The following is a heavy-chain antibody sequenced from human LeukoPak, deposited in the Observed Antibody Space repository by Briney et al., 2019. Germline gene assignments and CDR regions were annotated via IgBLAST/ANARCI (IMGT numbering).Heavy chain of an antibody. Sequence: PGRSLRLSCAASGFTFSSYSMNWVRQAPGKGLEWVSSISSSSSYIYYADSVKGRFTISRDNAKNSLYLQMNSLRAEDTAVYYCARVAEGVIGHFDYWGQGTLVTVSS. CDR1: GFTFSSYS. CDR3: ARVAEGVIGHFDY. CDR2: ISSSSSYI. D-gene: IGHD2-21*01. V-gene: IGHV3-21*01. J-gene: IGHJ4*02.